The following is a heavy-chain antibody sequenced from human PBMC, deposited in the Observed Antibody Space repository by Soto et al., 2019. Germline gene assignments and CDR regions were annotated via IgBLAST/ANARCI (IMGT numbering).Heavy chain of an antibody. Sequence: EVQLLESGGGLVQPGGSMRLFCAASRFTFTNFAMSWVRQAPGKGLEWVSTITGTSANTYYTDSVKGRFAISRDNSQNTLYQQMNSLTTEDTAVYYCAKGGATYGLLTHDYWGQGTLVTVSS. CDR2: ITGTSANT. CDR3: AKGGATYGLLTHDY. V-gene: IGHV3-23*01. D-gene: IGHD3-9*01. CDR1: RFTFTNFA. J-gene: IGHJ4*02.